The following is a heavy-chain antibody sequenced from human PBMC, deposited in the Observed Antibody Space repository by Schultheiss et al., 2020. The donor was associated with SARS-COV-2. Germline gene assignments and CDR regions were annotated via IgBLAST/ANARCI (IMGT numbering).Heavy chain of an antibody. J-gene: IGHJ6*02. V-gene: IGHV4-34*01. CDR2: INHSGST. D-gene: IGHD2-2*01. Sequence: SETLSLTCAVYGGSFSGYYWSWIRQPPGKGLEWIGEINHSGSTNYNPSLKSRVTISLDTSKNQFSLKLSSVTAADTAVYYCARLPWVVVPAAIRYYYYYGMDVWGQGTTVTVSS. CDR3: ARLPWVVVPAAIRYYYYYGMDV. CDR1: GGSFSGYY.